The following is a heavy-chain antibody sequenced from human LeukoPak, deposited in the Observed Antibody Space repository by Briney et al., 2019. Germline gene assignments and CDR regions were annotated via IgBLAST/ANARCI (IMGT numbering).Heavy chain of an antibody. CDR3: ARVRGDAIDY. J-gene: IGHJ4*02. CDR1: GFTFSSYE. CDR2: ISSSGSTI. D-gene: IGHD2-21*02. Sequence: PGGSLGLSCAASGFTFSSYEMNWVRQAPGKGLEWVSYISSSGSTIYYADSVKGRFTISRDNAKSSLYLQMNSLRAEDTAVYYCARVRGDAIDYWGQGTLVTVSS. V-gene: IGHV3-48*03.